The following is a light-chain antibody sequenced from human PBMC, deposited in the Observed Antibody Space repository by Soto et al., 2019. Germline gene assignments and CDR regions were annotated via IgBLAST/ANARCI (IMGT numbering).Light chain of an antibody. CDR1: QSVSSN. Sequence: EIVMTQSPATLSVSPGERATLSCRASQSVSSNFAWYQQKPGQAPRLLFYGASTRATGIPSRVSGSGSRSEFTSTVRSLQSKYFAVYYCQQYNNWPSWTFGQGTKVEIK. CDR3: QQYNNWPSWT. CDR2: GAS. J-gene: IGKJ1*01. V-gene: IGKV3-15*01.